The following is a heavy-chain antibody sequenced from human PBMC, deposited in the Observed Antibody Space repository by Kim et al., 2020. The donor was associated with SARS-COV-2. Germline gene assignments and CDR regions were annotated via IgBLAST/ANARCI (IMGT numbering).Heavy chain of an antibody. J-gene: IGHJ4*02. D-gene: IGHD1-26*01. V-gene: IGHV4-39*07. CDR3: AGLEWELLPSYFDY. Sequence: NPALKSPVTISVDTSKHQFSLKLSSVTAADTAVYYCAGLEWELLPSYFDYWGQGTLVTVSS.